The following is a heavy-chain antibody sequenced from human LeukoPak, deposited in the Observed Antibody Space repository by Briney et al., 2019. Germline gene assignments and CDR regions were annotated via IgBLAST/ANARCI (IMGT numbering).Heavy chain of an antibody. CDR3: AKDPFIVVVPAAIGGGWFDP. CDR1: VYTFTRYY. D-gene: IGHD2-2*02. V-gene: IGHV1-46*01. J-gene: IGHJ5*02. CDR2: INSCDGST. Sequence: ASVKVSFKASVYTFTRYYMHGVRQAPGRGREWMGIINSCDGSTSYAQKFQARVTMTRDMSTNTVYMELSSLRSEDTAVYYCAKDPFIVVVPAAIGGGWFDPWGQGTLVTVSS.